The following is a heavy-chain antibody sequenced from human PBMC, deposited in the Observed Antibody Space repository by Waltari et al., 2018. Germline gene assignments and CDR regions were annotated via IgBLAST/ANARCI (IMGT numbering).Heavy chain of an antibody. J-gene: IGHJ5*02. Sequence: QVQLVQSGAEVKKPGASVKVSCKDSGYTFTSYGISWVRQAPGQGLEWMGGISAYNVNTNIAQKLQGRVTMTTDTSTSTAYMELRSLRSDDTAVYYCARLTYGQNWFDPWGQGTLVTVSS. CDR1: GYTFTSYG. V-gene: IGHV1-18*01. CDR2: ISAYNVNT. D-gene: IGHD4-17*01. CDR3: ARLTYGQNWFDP.